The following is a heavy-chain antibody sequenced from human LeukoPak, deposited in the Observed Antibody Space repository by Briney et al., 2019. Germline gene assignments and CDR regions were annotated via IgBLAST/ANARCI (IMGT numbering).Heavy chain of an antibody. Sequence: PGGSLRLSCAASGFIFSDHYMYWVRQAPGKGLEWVSSISSSSSYIYYADSVKGRFTISRDNAKNSLYLQMNSLRAEDTAVYYCARDRDRNNIAVAGTSDYWGQGTLVTVSS. V-gene: IGHV3-21*01. CDR2: ISSSSSYI. D-gene: IGHD6-19*01. CDR1: GFIFSDHY. CDR3: ARDRDRNNIAVAGTSDY. J-gene: IGHJ4*02.